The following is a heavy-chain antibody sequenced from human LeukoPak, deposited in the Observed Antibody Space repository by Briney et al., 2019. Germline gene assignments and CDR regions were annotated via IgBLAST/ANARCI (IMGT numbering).Heavy chain of an antibody. CDR2: FTGSGSGT. CDR3: AKWGDYDVLTGYYDPDY. V-gene: IGHV3-23*01. J-gene: IGHJ4*02. D-gene: IGHD3-9*01. Sequence: SGGSLRLSCAASGFTFSSYSMNWVRQAPGKGLEWVSAFTGSGSGTYYADSVKGRFTISRDNSKNTLYLQMNSLRAEDTAVYYCAKWGDYDVLTGYYDPDYWGQGTLVTVSS. CDR1: GFTFSSYS.